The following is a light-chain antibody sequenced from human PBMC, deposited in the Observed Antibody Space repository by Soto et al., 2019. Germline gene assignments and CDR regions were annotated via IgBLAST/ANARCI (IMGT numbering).Light chain of an antibody. V-gene: IGKV1-9*01. Sequence: DIQLTQSPSSLSASVGDRVTITCRASQGIGRSLAWYQQNPGKVPKLLIYDAVILQSGVPSRFSGSGSGTEFTLTISSLQPEDFATYYCQQLSEYPLTFGGGTKVEIK. J-gene: IGKJ4*01. CDR3: QQLSEYPLT. CDR1: QGIGRS. CDR2: DAV.